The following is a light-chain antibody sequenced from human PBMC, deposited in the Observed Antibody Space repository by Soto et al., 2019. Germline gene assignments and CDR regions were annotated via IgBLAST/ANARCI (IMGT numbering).Light chain of an antibody. J-gene: IGKJ1*01. V-gene: IGKV3-20*01. Sequence: EIVLTQSPGTLSLSPGERATLSCRAGQSASSRYLAWYQLKPGQAPRVLIYGASSRATGIPDRFSGSGSGTVFTLTISRLEPEDFAVYYCLQYGSSTWTFGQGTKVEIK. CDR3: LQYGSSTWT. CDR2: GAS. CDR1: QSASSRY.